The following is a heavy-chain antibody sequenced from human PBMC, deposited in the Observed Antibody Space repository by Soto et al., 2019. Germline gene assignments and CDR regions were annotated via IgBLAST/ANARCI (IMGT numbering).Heavy chain of an antibody. CDR2: IRSSSSTI. V-gene: IGHV3-48*02. J-gene: IGHJ4*02. CDR3: ARDRYSSGWSNFDY. CDR1: GFTFSSYS. D-gene: IGHD6-19*01. Sequence: GGSLRLSCAASGFTFSSYSMNWVRQAPGKGLEWVSYIRSSSSTIYYAESVKGRFTISRDNAKNSLYLQMNSLRDEDTAVYYCARDRYSSGWSNFDYWGQGTLVTVSS.